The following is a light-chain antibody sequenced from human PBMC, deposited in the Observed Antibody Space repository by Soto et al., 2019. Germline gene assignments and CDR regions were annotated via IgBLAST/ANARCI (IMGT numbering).Light chain of an antibody. Sequence: DIQMTQSPSSLSASVGDRVTLTCRASQTISTYLNWYQHKPGKAPNLLIYAASSLQSGVPSRFSGSGSGTDFTLTISSLQPEDFATYYCQQSYSSALYTVGQGTKLEIK. V-gene: IGKV1-39*01. CDR1: QTISTY. CDR2: AAS. J-gene: IGKJ2*01. CDR3: QQSYSSALYT.